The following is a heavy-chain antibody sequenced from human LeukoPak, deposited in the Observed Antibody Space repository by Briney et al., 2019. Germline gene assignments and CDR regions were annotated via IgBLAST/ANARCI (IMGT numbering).Heavy chain of an antibody. J-gene: IGHJ6*02. V-gene: IGHV1-2*04. Sequence: SVKVSCKASGYTFTGYYMHWVRQAPGQGLEWMGWINPNSGGTNYAQKFQGWVTMTRDTSISTAYMELSRLRSDDTALYYCAKDMAPPLYYYYYYGMDVWGQGTTVTVSS. CDR1: GYTFTGYY. D-gene: IGHD1-14*01. CDR2: INPNSGGT. CDR3: AKDMAPPLYYYYYYGMDV.